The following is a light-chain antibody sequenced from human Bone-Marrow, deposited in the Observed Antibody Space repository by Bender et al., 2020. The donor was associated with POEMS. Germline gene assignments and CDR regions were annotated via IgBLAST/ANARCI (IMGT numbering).Light chain of an antibody. Sequence: SYVLTQPPSVSVAPGKTAGITCGGNNIGSESVHWYQQKPGQAPLLVVYDDTDRPSGIPARFSGSKSGNTATLTISRVEAGDEADYFCQVWDTRRDHPVFGGGTKLTVL. V-gene: IGLV3-21*03. J-gene: IGLJ3*02. CDR3: QVWDTRRDHPV. CDR1: NIGSES. CDR2: DDT.